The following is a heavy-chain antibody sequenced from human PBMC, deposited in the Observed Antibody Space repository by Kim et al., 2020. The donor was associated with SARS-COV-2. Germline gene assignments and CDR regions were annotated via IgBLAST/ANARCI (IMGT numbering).Heavy chain of an antibody. Sequence: GGSLRLSCAASGFMLSTYWMTWVRQAPGEGLEPVASINREGSEKYYVDSVKGRFTISRDNTKNSLYLQMNSLGVEDTAVYYCARGAVNYWGQGTLVTVSS. V-gene: IGHV3-7*03. CDR3: ARGAVNY. J-gene: IGHJ4*02. CDR2: INREGSEK. CDR1: GFMLSTYW.